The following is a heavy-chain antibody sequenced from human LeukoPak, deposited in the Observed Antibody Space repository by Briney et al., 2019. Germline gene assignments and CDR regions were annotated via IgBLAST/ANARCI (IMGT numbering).Heavy chain of an antibody. J-gene: IGHJ3*02. D-gene: IGHD3-3*01. V-gene: IGHV1-2*02. CDR1: GYTFNDYY. CDR3: ARSFWREDPFDI. CDR2: INPSSGGT. Sequence: ASVKVSCKASGYTFNDYYIHWVRQAPGQGLEWMGWINPSSGGTDYAQKFQGRVTMTTDASISTAYMESSRPRYDDTAVYYCARSFWREDPFDIWGQGTMVSVSS.